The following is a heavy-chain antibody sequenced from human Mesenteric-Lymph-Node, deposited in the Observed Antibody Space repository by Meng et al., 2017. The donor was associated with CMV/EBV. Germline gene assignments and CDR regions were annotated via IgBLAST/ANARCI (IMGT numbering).Heavy chain of an antibody. CDR1: GGSFSGYY. J-gene: IGHJ6*02. Sequence: SETLSLTCVVYGGSFSGYYWSWVRQPPGKGLEWIGEINHTGSTDYNPSLKSRVTISVGMSKNQFSLNLRSVTAADTAVYYCARGGWSFGCSDASCYRAWSDWGQGTTVTVSS. CDR2: INHTGST. D-gene: IGHD2-2*01. V-gene: IGHV4-34*01. CDR3: ARGGWSFGCSDASCYRAWSD.